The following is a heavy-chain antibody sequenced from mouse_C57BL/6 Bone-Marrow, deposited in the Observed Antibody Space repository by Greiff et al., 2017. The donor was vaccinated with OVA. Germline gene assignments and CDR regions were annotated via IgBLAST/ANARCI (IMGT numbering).Heavy chain of an antibody. V-gene: IGHV10-1*01. Sequence: EVMLVESGGGLVQPKGSLKLSCAASGFSFNTYAMNWVRQAPGKGLEWVARIRRKSNNYATYYADSVKDRFTISRDASASMLYLQMNNLKTEDTAMYDCVRHHYDYDEGGHYYAMDYWGQGTSVTVSS. J-gene: IGHJ4*01. CDR1: GFSFNTYA. CDR2: IRRKSNNYAT. D-gene: IGHD2-4*01. CDR3: VRHHYDYDEGGHYYAMDY.